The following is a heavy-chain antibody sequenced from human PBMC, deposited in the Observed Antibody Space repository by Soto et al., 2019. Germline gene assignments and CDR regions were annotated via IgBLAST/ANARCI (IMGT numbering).Heavy chain of an antibody. D-gene: IGHD2-8*01. Sequence: EVQLVESGGGLIQPGGSLRLSCAASGFTVSNNYMSWVRQAPGKGLESVSVLYSEGSTNYADSVKGRFTISRDLPKNMLNLHMNCLRVEDTALYYCATAFCTDGSSCGFDYWGQGTLVTVSS. CDR3: ATAFCTDGSSCGFDY. J-gene: IGHJ4*02. CDR1: GFTVSNNY. CDR2: LYSEGST. V-gene: IGHV3-53*01.